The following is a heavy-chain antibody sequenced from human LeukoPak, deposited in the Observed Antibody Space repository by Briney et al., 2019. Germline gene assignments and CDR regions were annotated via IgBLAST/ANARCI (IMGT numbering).Heavy chain of an antibody. CDR2: ISSSSNYI. CDR3: ARVTYGDYSGDY. D-gene: IGHD4-17*01. Sequence: GGSLRLSCAASGFTFSTHSMIWVRQAPGKGLEGVSSISSSSNYIFYADSVKGRFTISRDNAKNSLYLQMSSLRAEDTAVYYCARVTYGDYSGDYWGQGTLVTVSS. J-gene: IGHJ4*02. CDR1: GFTFSTHS. V-gene: IGHV3-21*01.